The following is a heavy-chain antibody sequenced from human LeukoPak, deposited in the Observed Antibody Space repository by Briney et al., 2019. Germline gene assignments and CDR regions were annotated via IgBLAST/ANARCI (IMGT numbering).Heavy chain of an antibody. V-gene: IGHV3-21*01. D-gene: IGHD2-2*01. CDR1: GFTFSTYS. CDR3: ARDHCSSTSCYYYFDY. CDR2: ISSSSSYI. J-gene: IGHJ4*02. Sequence: GGSLRLSCAASGFTFSTYSMNWVRQAPGKGLDWVSSISSSSSYIYYADSVKGRFTISRDNAKNSLYLQMNSLRAEDTAVYYCARDHCSSTSCYYYFDYWGQGTLVTVSS.